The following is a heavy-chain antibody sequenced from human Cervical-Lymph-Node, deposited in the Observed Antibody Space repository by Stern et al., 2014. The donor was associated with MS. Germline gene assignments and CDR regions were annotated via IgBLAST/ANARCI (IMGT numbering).Heavy chain of an antibody. CDR1: GGPISSGTYY. D-gene: IGHD2-15*01. CDR3: ARGRNGFGYDS. J-gene: IGHJ4*02. CDR2: IYTSGST. V-gene: IGHV4-61*02. Sequence: QVQLQESGPGLVKPSQTLSLTCTVSGGPISSGTYYWSWIRQPAGKGLEWIGRIYTSGSTDYTSSLKSRAPISLDMSKTQLSLRLTHVTAADTAVYYCARGRNGFGYDSWGQGTLATVSP.